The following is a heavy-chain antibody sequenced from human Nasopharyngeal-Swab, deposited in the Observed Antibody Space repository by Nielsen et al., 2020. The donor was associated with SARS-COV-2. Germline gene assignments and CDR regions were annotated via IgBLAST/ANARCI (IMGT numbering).Heavy chain of an antibody. J-gene: IGHJ3*02. CDR3: ARDWGSSGLGLRNDFDI. CDR1: GFTFSDYY. D-gene: IGHD3-22*01. Sequence: GSLSLSCAVSGFTFSDYYMSWIRQAPGKGLEWVSYISSSGSTIYYADSVKGRFIISRDNAKNSLYLQMNSLSAEDTAVYYCARDWGSSGLGLRNDFDIWGQGTMVTVSS. CDR2: ISSSGSTI. V-gene: IGHV3-11*04.